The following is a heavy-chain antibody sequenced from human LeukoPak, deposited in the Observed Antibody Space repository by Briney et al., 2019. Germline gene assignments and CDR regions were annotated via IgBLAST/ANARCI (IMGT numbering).Heavy chain of an antibody. CDR3: ASSRTGTTLEVNY. Sequence: SVKVSCKASGGTFSSYAISWVRQAPGQGLEWMGGIIPTFGTANYAQKFQGRVTITTDESTSTAYMELSSLRSEDTAVYYCASSRTGTTLEVNYWGQGTLVTVSS. CDR2: IIPTFGTA. CDR1: GGTFSSYA. J-gene: IGHJ4*02. D-gene: IGHD1-1*01. V-gene: IGHV1-69*05.